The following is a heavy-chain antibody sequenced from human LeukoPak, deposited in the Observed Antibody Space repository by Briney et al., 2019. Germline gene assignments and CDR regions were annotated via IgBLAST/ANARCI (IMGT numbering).Heavy chain of an antibody. Sequence: SQTLSLTCAISGDSVSSNSAAWNWIRQSPSRGLEWLGRTYYRSKWYNDYAVSVKSRITINPDTSKNQSSLQLNSVTPEDTAVYYCARVLRYCSSTSCYDNWFDPWGQGTLVTVSS. CDR1: GDSVSSNSAA. V-gene: IGHV6-1*01. CDR2: TYYRSKWYN. D-gene: IGHD2-2*01. CDR3: ARVLRYCSSTSCYDNWFDP. J-gene: IGHJ5*02.